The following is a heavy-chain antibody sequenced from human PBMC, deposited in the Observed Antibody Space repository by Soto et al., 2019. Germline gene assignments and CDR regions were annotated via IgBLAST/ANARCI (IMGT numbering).Heavy chain of an antibody. CDR1: GYTFTSYG. D-gene: IGHD5-18*01. Sequence: ASVKVSCKASGYTFTSYGISWVRRAPGQGLEWMGWISAYNGNTNYAQKLQGRVTMTTDTSTSTAYMELRSLRSDDTAVYFCVRRYSRGLHGSQGWFDSWGQGTRVTVSS. V-gene: IGHV1-18*01. J-gene: IGHJ5*01. CDR3: VRRYSRGLHGSQGWFDS. CDR2: ISAYNGNT.